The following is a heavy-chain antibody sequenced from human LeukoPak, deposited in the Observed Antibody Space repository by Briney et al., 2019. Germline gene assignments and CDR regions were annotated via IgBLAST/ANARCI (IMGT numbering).Heavy chain of an antibody. D-gene: IGHD1-26*01. CDR2: MYYSGST. V-gene: IGHV4-39*07. CDR3: ARVRGGSYFGGNFDY. CDR1: GGSISSSSYY. Sequence: PSETLPLTCSVSGGSISSSSYYWGWIRQPPGKGLEWIGSMYYSGSTYYNPSLKSRVTTSVDTSKNQFSLKLSSVTAADTAVYYCARVRGGSYFGGNFDYWGQGTLVTVSS. J-gene: IGHJ4*02.